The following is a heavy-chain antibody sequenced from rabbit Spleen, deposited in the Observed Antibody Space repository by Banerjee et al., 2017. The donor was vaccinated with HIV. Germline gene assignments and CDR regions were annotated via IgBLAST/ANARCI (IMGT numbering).Heavy chain of an antibody. CDR1: GFSFSSSYH. V-gene: IGHV1S40*01. CDR2: IYVGSSGTT. Sequence: QSLEESGGDLVKPGASLTLTCTASGFSFSSSYHMCWVRQAPGKGLEWIACIYVGSSGTTYYANWATGRFTISKTSSTTVTLQMTSLTAADTATYFCARDTGTSFSTYGMDLWGPGTLVTVS. CDR3: ARDTGTSFSTYGMDL. D-gene: IGHD8-1*01. J-gene: IGHJ6*01.